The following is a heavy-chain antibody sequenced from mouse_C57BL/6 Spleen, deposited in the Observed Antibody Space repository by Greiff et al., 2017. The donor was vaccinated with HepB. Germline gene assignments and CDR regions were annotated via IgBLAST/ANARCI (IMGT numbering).Heavy chain of an antibody. J-gene: IGHJ4*01. CDR2: IYPGSGNT. CDR3: ARETIVTTRVDYAMDY. V-gene: IGHV1-66*01. CDR1: GYSFTSYY. D-gene: IGHD2-5*01. Sequence: VQLQQSGPELVKPGASVKISCKASGYSFTSYYIHWVKQRPGQGLEWIGWIYPGSGNTKYNEKFKGKATLTADTSSSTAYMQLSSLTSEDSAVYYCARETIVTTRVDYAMDYWGQGTSVTVSS.